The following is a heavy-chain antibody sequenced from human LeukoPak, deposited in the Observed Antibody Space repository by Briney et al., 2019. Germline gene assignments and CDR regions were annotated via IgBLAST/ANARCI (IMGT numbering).Heavy chain of an antibody. CDR3: ARDACYDFWSGYYTKEYYYGMDV. J-gene: IGHJ6*02. D-gene: IGHD3-3*01. Sequence: ASVKVSCKASGYTFTGYYMHWVRQAPGQGLEWMGRINPNSGGTNYAQKFQGRVTMTRDTSISTAYMELSRLRSDDTAVYYCARDACYDFWSGYYTKEYYYGMDVWGQGTTVTVSS. CDR1: GYTFTGYY. CDR2: INPNSGGT. V-gene: IGHV1-2*06.